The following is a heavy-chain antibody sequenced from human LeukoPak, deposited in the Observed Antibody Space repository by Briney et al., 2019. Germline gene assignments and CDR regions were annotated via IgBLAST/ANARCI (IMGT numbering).Heavy chain of an antibody. CDR3: ARFVSGTTGYFYYCYMDV. CDR1: GYTFTYYY. V-gene: IGHV1-2*02. Sequence: ASVKVSCKASGYTFTYYYIHWVRHAPGQGLEWMGWINPKSGGTNYAQTFQGRVTMTRDTSISTVDMELSRLTSDDTAVYYCARFVSGTTGYFYYCYMDVWGKGTTVTVSS. D-gene: IGHD1-20*01. CDR2: INPKSGGT. J-gene: IGHJ6*03.